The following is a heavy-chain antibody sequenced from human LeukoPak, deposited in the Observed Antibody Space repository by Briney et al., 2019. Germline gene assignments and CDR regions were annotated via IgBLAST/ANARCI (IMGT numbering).Heavy chain of an antibody. CDR2: IYYSGST. J-gene: IGHJ5*02. D-gene: IGHD6-13*01. V-gene: IGHV4-39*01. CDR1: GGSISSSSYY. CDR3: ARRLSIAAVIWFDP. Sequence: PSETLSLTCTVSGGSISSSSYYWGWIRQPPGKGLEWIGSIYYSGSTYYNPSLKSRVTISVDTSKNQFSLKLSSVTAADTAVYYCARRLSIAAVIWFDPWGQGTLVTVSS.